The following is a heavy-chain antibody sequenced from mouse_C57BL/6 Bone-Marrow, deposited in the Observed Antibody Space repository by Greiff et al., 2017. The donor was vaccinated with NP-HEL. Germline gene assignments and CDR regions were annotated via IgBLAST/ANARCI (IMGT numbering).Heavy chain of an antibody. CDR2: ISNGGGST. D-gene: IGHD1-1*01. CDR1: GFTFSDYY. Sequence: EVMLVESGGGLVQPGGSLKLSCAASGFTFSDYYMYWVRQTPEKRLEWVAYISNGGGSTYYPDTVKGRFTISRDNAKNTLYLQMSRLKSEDTAMYYCARSTTVVLDYWGQGTTLTVSS. CDR3: ARSTTVVLDY. J-gene: IGHJ2*01. V-gene: IGHV5-12*01.